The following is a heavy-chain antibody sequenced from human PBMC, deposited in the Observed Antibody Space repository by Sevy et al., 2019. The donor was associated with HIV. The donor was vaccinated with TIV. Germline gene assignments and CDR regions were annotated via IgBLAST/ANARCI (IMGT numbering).Heavy chain of an antibody. CDR1: GFTFSSYS. D-gene: IGHD2-15*01. CDR2: ISSSSSYI. Sequence: GGSLRLSCAASGFTFSSYSMNWVRQAPGKGLEWVSSISSSSSYIYYADSVKGRFTISRDNAKNSLYLQMNSLRAEDTAVYYCAREGGVVVVVAATTFDYWGLGTLVTVSS. CDR3: AREGGVVVVVAATTFDY. J-gene: IGHJ4*02. V-gene: IGHV3-21*01.